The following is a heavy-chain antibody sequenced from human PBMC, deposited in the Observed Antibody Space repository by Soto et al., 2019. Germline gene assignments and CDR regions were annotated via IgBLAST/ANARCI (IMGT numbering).Heavy chain of an antibody. CDR3: ARRRVWYPFQHCSGGSCYFDY. Sequence: QVQLVESGGGLVKPGGSLRLSCAVSGFTFSSYAMHWVRQAPGKGLEWVAVISYDGSNKYYADSVKGRFTISRDNSKNTLYLQMNSLRAEDTAVYYCARRRVWYPFQHCSGGSCYFDYWGQGTLVTVSS. D-gene: IGHD2-15*01. CDR1: GFTFSSYA. V-gene: IGHV3-30-3*01. CDR2: ISYDGSNK. J-gene: IGHJ4*02.